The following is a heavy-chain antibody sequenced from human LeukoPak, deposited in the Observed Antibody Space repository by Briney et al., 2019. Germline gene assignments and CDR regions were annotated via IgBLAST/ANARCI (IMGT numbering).Heavy chain of an antibody. CDR1: GYTFTSYG. J-gene: IGHJ6*02. V-gene: IGHV1-18*01. CDR2: ISAYNGNT. D-gene: IGHD3-9*01. CDR3: ARNYDILTGYYVAYYYGMDV. Sequence: ASVKVSCKASGYTFTSYGISWVRQAPGQGLEWMGWISAYNGNTNYAQKLQGRVTMTTDTSTSTAYMELRSLRSDDTAVYYCARNYDILTGYYVAYYYGMDVWGQGTTVTVSS.